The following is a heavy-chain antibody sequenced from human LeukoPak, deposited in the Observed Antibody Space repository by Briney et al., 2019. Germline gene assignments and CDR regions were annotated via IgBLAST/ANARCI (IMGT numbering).Heavy chain of an antibody. CDR3: AKGSRGYTNYYFDY. J-gene: IGHJ4*02. Sequence: GGSLRLSCASSGFSFSGYAMIWVRQAPGKGLELVSTISGSGASTFYADSVRGRFITSKDIPSNIVYLQMNSLRAEDTAVYYCAKGSRGYTNYYFDYWGQGTLVTVSS. CDR1: GFSFSGYA. D-gene: IGHD2-2*02. V-gene: IGHV3-23*01. CDR2: ISGSGAST.